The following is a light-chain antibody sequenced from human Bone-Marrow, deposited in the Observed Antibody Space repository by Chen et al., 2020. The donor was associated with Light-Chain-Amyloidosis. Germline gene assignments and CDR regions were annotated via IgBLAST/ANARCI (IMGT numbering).Light chain of an antibody. CDR3: QSYDRSLSGSV. V-gene: IGLV1-40*01. Sequence: QSVLTQPPSVSGAPGQRLTISCTGSSSNIGANYDVHWYQQLPGTAPKLLIFGTTNRPSGVPGRFSGSKSGTSASLAITGLQAEDEADYYCQSYDRSLSGSVFGGGTKLTVL. J-gene: IGLJ3*02. CDR2: GTT. CDR1: SSNIGANYD.